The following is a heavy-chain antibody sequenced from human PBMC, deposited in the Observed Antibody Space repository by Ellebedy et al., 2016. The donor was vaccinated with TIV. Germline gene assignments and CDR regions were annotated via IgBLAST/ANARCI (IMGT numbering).Heavy chain of an antibody. CDR3: ASAGGDGYNLDS. Sequence: SETLSLTCTVSGGSISSSSYYWGWIRQPPGKGLEWIGSIYYSGSPYYNPSPKSRVTISVDTSKNQFSLKLSSVTAADTAVYYCASAGGDGYNLDSWGLGTLVTVSS. V-gene: IGHV4-39*07. CDR2: IYYSGSP. J-gene: IGHJ4*02. CDR1: GGSISSSSYY. D-gene: IGHD5-24*01.